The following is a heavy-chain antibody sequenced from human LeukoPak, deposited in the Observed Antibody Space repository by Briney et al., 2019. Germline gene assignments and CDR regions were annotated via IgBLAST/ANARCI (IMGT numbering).Heavy chain of an antibody. J-gene: IGHJ6*02. CDR3: AKDSSPTYYYGSGSYMLYYYYGMDV. CDR2: IYSGGST. D-gene: IGHD3-10*01. Sequence: PGGSLRLSCAASGFTVSSNYMSWVRQAPGKGLEWVSVIYSGGSTYYADSVKGRFTISRDNSKNTLYLQMNSLRAEDTAVYYCAKDSSPTYYYGSGSYMLYYYYGMDVWGQGTTVTVSS. CDR1: GFTVSSNY. V-gene: IGHV3-66*01.